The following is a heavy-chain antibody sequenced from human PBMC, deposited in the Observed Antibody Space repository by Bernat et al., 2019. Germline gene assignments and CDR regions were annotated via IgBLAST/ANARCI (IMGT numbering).Heavy chain of an antibody. CDR1: GYTFTSYD. D-gene: IGHD2-8*02. V-gene: IGHV1-8*01. Sequence: QVQLVQSGAEVKKPGASVKVSCKASGYTFTSYDINWVRQATGQGLEWMGWMNPNSGTTGHAQKFQGRVTMTRNTSISTAYMELSSLGSEDTAMYYCARGRRYCTGGVCYYLDCWGQGALVTVCS. CDR2: MNPNSGTT. CDR3: ARGRRYCTGGVCYYLDC. J-gene: IGHJ4*02.